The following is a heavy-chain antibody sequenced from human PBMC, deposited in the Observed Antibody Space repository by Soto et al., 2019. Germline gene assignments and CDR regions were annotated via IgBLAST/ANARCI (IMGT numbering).Heavy chain of an antibody. D-gene: IGHD3-3*01. V-gene: IGHV4-4*02. Sequence: SETLSVTCAVYVGSISSSNWVSCVRQPPGTRPGWTGEIYHSGSTNYNPSLKSRVTISVDKSKNQFSLKLSSVTAADTAVYYCARKYQVGVVINYYYYYGMDVWGHGTPVTGSS. CDR3: ARKYQVGVVINYYYYYGMDV. J-gene: IGHJ6*01. CDR1: VGSISSSNW. CDR2: IYHSGST.